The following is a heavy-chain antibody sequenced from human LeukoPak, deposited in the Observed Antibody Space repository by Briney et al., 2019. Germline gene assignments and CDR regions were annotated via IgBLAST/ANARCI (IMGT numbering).Heavy chain of an antibody. J-gene: IGHJ5*02. V-gene: IGHV4-38-2*02. CDR1: GYSISSGYY. CDR3: ACRVAPAALGEFDP. D-gene: IGHD2-2*01. Sequence: SETLSLTCTVSGYSISSGYYWGWIRQPPGKGLEWIGSIYHSGSTYYNPSLKSRVTISVDTSKNQFSLKLSSVTAADTAVYYCACRVAPAALGEFDPWGQGTLVTVSS. CDR2: IYHSGST.